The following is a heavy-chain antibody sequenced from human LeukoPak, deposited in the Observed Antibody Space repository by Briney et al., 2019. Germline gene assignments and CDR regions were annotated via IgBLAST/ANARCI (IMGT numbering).Heavy chain of an antibody. J-gene: IGHJ4*02. CDR3: ARLYYYDSSGYYFPFDY. CDR1: GYTFTSYY. Sequence: ASVKVSCKASGYTFTSYYMHWVRQAPGQGLEWMGWINPNSGGTNYAQKFQGRVTMTRDTSISTAYMELSRLRSDDTAVYYCARLYYYDSSGYYFPFDYWGQGTLVTVSS. CDR2: INPNSGGT. V-gene: IGHV1-2*02. D-gene: IGHD3-22*01.